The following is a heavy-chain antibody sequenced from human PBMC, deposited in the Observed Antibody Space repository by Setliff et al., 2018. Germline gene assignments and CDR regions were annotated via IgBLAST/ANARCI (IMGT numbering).Heavy chain of an antibody. V-gene: IGHV3-21*04. CDR3: ARDSTWYWYFDL. J-gene: IGHJ2*01. D-gene: IGHD3-16*01. Sequence: GGSLRLSCAAFGFTLRTYNMHWVRHAPGKGLEWVSGIRAGSDNIAYADSVKGRFTISRDNAKNSLYLQMNSLRTEDTAVYYCARDSTWYWYFDLWGRGTLVTVSS. CDR2: IRAGSDNI. CDR1: GFTLRTYN.